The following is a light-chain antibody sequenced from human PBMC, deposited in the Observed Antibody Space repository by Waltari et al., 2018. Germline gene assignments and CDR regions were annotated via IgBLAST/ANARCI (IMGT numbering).Light chain of an antibody. CDR2: GAS. V-gene: IGKV3-20*01. Sequence: EIVLTQSPGTLSLSPGERATLSCRASQSVSSSYLAWYQQTPGQAPALLIYGASSRATGIPDRFSGSGSGTDFTLTISRLEPEDFAVYYCQQYGSSPRTFGQGTKVEIK. J-gene: IGKJ1*01. CDR1: QSVSSSY. CDR3: QQYGSSPRT.